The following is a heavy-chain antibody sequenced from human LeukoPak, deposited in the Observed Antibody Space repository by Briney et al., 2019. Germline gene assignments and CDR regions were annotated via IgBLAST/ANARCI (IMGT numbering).Heavy chain of an antibody. CDR2: ISYSGST. V-gene: IGHV4-31*03. D-gene: IGHD2-2*01. CDR3: AAIVVVPPAIAY. CDR1: GGSISSDAYF. Sequence: PSETLPLTCSVSGGSISSDAYFWSWIRQHPGKGLEWIGYISYSGSTYYNPSLKSRITISVNASKNQFSLNLSSVTAADTAVYFCAAIVVVPPAIAYWGQGTLVTVSS. J-gene: IGHJ4*02.